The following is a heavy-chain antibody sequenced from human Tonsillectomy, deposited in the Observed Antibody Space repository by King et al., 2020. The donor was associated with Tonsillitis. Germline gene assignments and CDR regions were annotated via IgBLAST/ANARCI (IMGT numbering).Heavy chain of an antibody. Sequence: QLQESGPGLVKPSETLSLTCTVSGGSITSMSFYWGWIRQPPGKGLEWIGSISYSGSTYYNPSLKSRVTISVDTSKNQFSLKLSSVTAADTAVYYCARHGRLATDFDFWGQGTLLTVSS. CDR1: GGSITSMSFY. CDR3: ARHGRLATDFDF. V-gene: IGHV4-39*01. J-gene: IGHJ4*02. D-gene: IGHD1-1*01. CDR2: ISYSGST.